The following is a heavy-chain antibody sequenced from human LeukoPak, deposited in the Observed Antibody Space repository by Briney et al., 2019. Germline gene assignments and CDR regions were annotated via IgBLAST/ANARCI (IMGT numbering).Heavy chain of an antibody. Sequence: GASVKVSCKVSGYTLTELSMHWVRQAPGKGLEWMGGFDPEDGETIYAQKFQGRVTMTEDTSTDTAYMELSSLRSEDTAVYYCATSRIWFGEFFADYWGQGTLVTVSS. J-gene: IGHJ4*02. D-gene: IGHD3-10*01. CDR1: GYTLTELS. CDR2: FDPEDGET. CDR3: ATSRIWFGEFFADY. V-gene: IGHV1-24*01.